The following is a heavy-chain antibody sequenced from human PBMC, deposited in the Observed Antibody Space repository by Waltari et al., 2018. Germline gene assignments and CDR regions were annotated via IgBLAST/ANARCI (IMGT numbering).Heavy chain of an antibody. D-gene: IGHD3-22*01. CDR1: GCTFSSGG. J-gene: IGHJ5*02. CDR2: IRGSGGSI. CDR3: ASSDYDSSGELWHWFGP. V-gene: IGHV3-23*01. Sequence: EVQLLCPGRALVLPGRSLGLSCAASGCTFSSGGMGWGRQAPGKGVDWVTAIRGSGGSIADAEYVNGRFTISRDKSNHTVDLQRNSLRAGDTVVYYWASSDYDSSGELWHWFGPGGPGPRLT.